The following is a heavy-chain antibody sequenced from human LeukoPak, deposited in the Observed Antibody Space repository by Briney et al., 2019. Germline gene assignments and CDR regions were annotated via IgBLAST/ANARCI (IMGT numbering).Heavy chain of an antibody. CDR1: GFTFDDYT. J-gene: IGHJ4*02. CDR3: TRDLVGATSDF. CDR2: INVDDSTI. Sequence: TGGSLRLSCAASGFTFDDYTMHWVRQAPGKGLVWVSRINVDDSTIDYADSVKGRFTVSRDNAKNTLYLQMNSLRADDTAVYYCTRDLVGATSDFWGQGTLVTVSS. V-gene: IGHV3-74*01. D-gene: IGHD1-26*01.